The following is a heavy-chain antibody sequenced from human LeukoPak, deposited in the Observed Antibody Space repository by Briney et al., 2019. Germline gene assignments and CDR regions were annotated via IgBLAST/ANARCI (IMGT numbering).Heavy chain of an antibody. CDR2: TYYRSKWYN. D-gene: IGHD6-13*01. Sequence: SQTLSLTCAVSGDSVSSNSAAWNWIRQSPSRGLEWLGRTYYRSKWYNDYAVSVKGRIAINPDTSKNQFSLQLNSVTPEDTAVYYCARAKGRSPLFDYWGQGTLVTVSS. CDR1: GDSVSSNSAA. CDR3: ARAKGRSPLFDY. V-gene: IGHV6-1*01. J-gene: IGHJ4*02.